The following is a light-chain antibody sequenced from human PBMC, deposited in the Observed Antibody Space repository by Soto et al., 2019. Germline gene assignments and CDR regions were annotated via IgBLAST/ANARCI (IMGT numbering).Light chain of an antibody. J-gene: IGLJ3*02. CDR1: SSNIGSNY. Sequence: QSVLTQPPSASVTPGQRVTISCSGSSSNIGSNYVYWYQQLPGTAPKLLIYRNTQRPSGVPDRFSCSKSGTSASLAISGLRSEDEADYYCAAWDDSLSGWVFGGGTKLTVL. CDR3: AAWDDSLSGWV. V-gene: IGLV1-47*01. CDR2: RNT.